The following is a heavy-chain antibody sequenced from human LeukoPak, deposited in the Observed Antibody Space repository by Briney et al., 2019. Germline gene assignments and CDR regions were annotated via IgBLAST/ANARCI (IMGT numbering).Heavy chain of an antibody. CDR1: GYSISSGYY. Sequence: PSKTLSLTCTVSGYSISSGYYWGWIRQPPGKGLEWIGSIYESGSTYYNPSLKSRVAISVDTSKNQFSLKLSSVTAADTAVYYCAREGTYWGQGTLVTVSS. CDR2: IYESGST. V-gene: IGHV4-38-2*02. D-gene: IGHD1-7*01. CDR3: AREGTY. J-gene: IGHJ4*02.